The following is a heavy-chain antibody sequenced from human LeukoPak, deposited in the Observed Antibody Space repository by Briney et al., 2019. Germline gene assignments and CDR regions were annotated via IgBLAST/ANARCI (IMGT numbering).Heavy chain of an antibody. Sequence: ASVKVSCKASGYTFTSYDINWVRQATGQGLEWMGWMNPNSGNTGYAQKFQGRVTMTRNTSISTAYMEPSSLRSEDTAVYYCARGARAFSSSWYVDAFDIWGQGTMVTVSS. CDR1: GYTFTSYD. CDR3: ARGARAFSSSWYVDAFDI. CDR2: MNPNSGNT. V-gene: IGHV1-8*01. J-gene: IGHJ3*02. D-gene: IGHD6-13*01.